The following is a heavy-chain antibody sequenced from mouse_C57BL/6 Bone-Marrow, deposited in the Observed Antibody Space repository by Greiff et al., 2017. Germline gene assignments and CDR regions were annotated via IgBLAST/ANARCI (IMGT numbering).Heavy chain of an antibody. J-gene: IGHJ3*01. V-gene: IGHV1-64*01. Sequence: QVQLQQPGAELVKPGASVKLSCKASGYTFTSYWMHWVKQRPGQGLEWIGMIHPNSGSTNYNEKFKSKATLTVDKSSSTAYMQLSSLTSEDSAVYYCASLWLRREAGFAYWGQGTLVTVSA. CDR3: ASLWLRREAGFAY. CDR1: GYTFTSYW. D-gene: IGHD2-2*01. CDR2: IHPNSGST.